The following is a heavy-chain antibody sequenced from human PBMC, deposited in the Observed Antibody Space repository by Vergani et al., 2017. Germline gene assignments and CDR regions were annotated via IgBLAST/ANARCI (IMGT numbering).Heavy chain of an antibody. CDR2: ISCNSGAV. J-gene: IGHJ4*02. V-gene: IGHV3-9*01. CDR1: GITFWKFG. CDR3: VREETFYDSVSDYLAGYFDH. D-gene: IGHD3-3*01. Sequence: EVQLLESGGGLAQPGGSLRLSCAASGITFWKFGMHWVRQAPGKGLEWVSGISCNSGAVDYADSVRGRFTISRDNAKNSLFLQMNSLRAEDTAVYYCVREETFYDSVSDYLAGYFDHWGQGALVTVSS.